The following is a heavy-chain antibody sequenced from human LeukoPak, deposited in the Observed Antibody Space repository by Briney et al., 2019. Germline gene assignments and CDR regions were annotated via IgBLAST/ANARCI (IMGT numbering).Heavy chain of an antibody. Sequence: PSETLSLTCTVSGGSISSYYWSWIRQPPGKGLEWIGYIYYSGSTYYNPSLKSRVTISVDTSKNQFSLKLSSVTAADTAVYYCAGKYYDFWSGYYPHYWGQGTLVTVSS. J-gene: IGHJ4*02. V-gene: IGHV4-59*12. CDR1: GGSISSYY. CDR3: AGKYYDFWSGYYPHY. CDR2: IYYSGST. D-gene: IGHD3-3*01.